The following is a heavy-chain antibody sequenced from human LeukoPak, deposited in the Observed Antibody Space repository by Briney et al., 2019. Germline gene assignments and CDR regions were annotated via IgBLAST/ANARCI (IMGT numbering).Heavy chain of an antibody. CDR3: AKDLKAAAGYYFDY. J-gene: IGHJ4*02. CDR1: GFTFSSYA. Sequence: GGSLRLSCAASGFTFSSYAMGWVRQAPGKGLEWVSSISGSGGSTYYADSVKGRFTISRDNSKRTLYLQMNGLRVEDTAVYYCAKDLKAAAGYYFDYWGQGTLVTVSS. CDR2: ISGSGGST. D-gene: IGHD6-13*01. V-gene: IGHV3-23*01.